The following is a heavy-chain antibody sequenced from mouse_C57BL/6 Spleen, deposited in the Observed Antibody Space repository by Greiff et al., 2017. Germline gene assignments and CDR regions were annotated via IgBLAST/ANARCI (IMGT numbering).Heavy chain of an antibody. D-gene: IGHD2-5*01. J-gene: IGHJ2*01. V-gene: IGHV1-22*01. CDR3: ARPYYSNSYYFDY. CDR1: GYTFTHYN. Sequence: EVQLQQSGPELVKPGASVKMSCKASGYTFTHYNMHWVKQSHGKSLEWIGYINPNNGGTSYNQKFKGKATLTVNKSSSTAYMELRSLTSEDSAVYYCARPYYSNSYYFDYWGQGTTLTVSS. CDR2: INPNNGGT.